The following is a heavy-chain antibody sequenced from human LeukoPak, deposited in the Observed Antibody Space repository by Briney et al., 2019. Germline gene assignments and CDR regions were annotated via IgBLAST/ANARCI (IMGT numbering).Heavy chain of an antibody. D-gene: IGHD5-18*01. CDR3: AREGIQLWFGGVGDWFDP. Sequence: PGGSLRLSCAASGFTFSSYAMHWVRQAPGKGLEWVAIISYDGSNKYYADSVKGRFTISRDNSQNTLYLQMNSLGAEDTAVYYCAREGIQLWFGGVGDWFDPWGQGTLVTVSS. CDR1: GFTFSSYA. V-gene: IGHV3-30-3*01. CDR2: ISYDGSNK. J-gene: IGHJ5*02.